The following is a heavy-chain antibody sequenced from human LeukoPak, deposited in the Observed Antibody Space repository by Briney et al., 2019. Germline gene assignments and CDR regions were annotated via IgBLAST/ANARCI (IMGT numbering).Heavy chain of an antibody. Sequence: PSETLSLTCTVSGCSISSYYWSWIRQPAGKGLEWIGRIYTSGSSNYDPSLKSRVTMSVDTSKNQFSLKLSSVTAADTAVYYCARDDPIAAAADYWGQGTLVTVSS. D-gene: IGHD6-13*01. V-gene: IGHV4-4*07. CDR2: IYTSGSS. CDR1: GCSISSYY. J-gene: IGHJ4*02. CDR3: ARDDPIAAAADY.